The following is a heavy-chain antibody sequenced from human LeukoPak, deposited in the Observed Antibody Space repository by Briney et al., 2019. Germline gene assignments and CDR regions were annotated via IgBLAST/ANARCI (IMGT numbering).Heavy chain of an antibody. CDR3: ARGQYYSTWSAPPAFED. CDR1: GYTFTSYD. D-gene: IGHD3-10*01. V-gene: IGHV1-8*01. CDR2: MNPNSGNT. Sequence: GASVKVSCKASGYTFTSYDTNWVRQATGQGLEWMGWMNPNSGNTGYAQKFQGRVTMTRNTSISTAYMELSSLRSEDTAVYYSARGQYYSTWSAPPAFEDWGQGTLVTVSS. J-gene: IGHJ4*02.